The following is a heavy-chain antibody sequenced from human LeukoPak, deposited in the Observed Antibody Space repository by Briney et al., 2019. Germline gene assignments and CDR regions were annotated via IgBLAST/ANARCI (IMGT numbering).Heavy chain of an antibody. Sequence: GSVKVSCKASGYTFTSYGISWVRQAPGQGLEWMGWITAINGNTNYAQKLQGRVTMTTDTSTSTAYMELRSLRSDDTAVYYCARVATVTLYYYYGMDVWGQGTTVSVS. CDR3: ARVATVTLYYYYGMDV. V-gene: IGHV1-18*01. J-gene: IGHJ6*02. D-gene: IGHD4-17*01. CDR2: ITAINGNT. CDR1: GYTFTSYG.